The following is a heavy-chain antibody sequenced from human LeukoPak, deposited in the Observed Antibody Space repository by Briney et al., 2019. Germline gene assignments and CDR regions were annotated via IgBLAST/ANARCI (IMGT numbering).Heavy chain of an antibody. D-gene: IGHD1-14*01. J-gene: IGHJ6*02. CDR1: GFTFSSFT. CDR3: ARNRPPDV. Sequence: MAGGSLRLSCTASGFTFSSFTMNWVRQAPGKGLEWVSSISGSSSDIHYADSVKGRFTISRDNAENSLFLQMNSLRAEDTAVYYCARNRPPDVWGQGTTVTVSS. V-gene: IGHV3-21*01. CDR2: ISGSSSDI.